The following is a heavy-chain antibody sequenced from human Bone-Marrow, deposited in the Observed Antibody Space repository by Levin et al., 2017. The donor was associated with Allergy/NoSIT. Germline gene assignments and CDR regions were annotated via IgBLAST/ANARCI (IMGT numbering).Heavy chain of an antibody. J-gene: IGHJ4*02. CDR3: ALRHYYDSSGHFDY. D-gene: IGHD3-22*01. Sequence: SVKVSCKASGGTFSSYAISWVRQAPGQGLEWMGGIIPIFGTANYAQKFQGRVTITADESTSTAYMELSSLRSEDTAVYYCALRHYYDSSGHFDYWGQGTLVTVSS. V-gene: IGHV1-69*13. CDR1: GGTFSSYA. CDR2: IIPIFGTA.